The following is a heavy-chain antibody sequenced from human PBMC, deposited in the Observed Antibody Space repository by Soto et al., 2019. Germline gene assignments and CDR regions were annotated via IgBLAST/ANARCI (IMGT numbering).Heavy chain of an antibody. D-gene: IGHD4-17*01. CDR2: ISYDGSNK. V-gene: IGHV3-30*18. CDR3: AKDLGDVYGDYYFDY. J-gene: IGHJ4*02. Sequence: GGSLRLSCAASGFTFSSYGMHWVRQAPGKGLEWVAVISYDGSNKYYADSVKGRFTISRDNSKNTLYLQMNSLRAEDTAVYYCAKDLGDVYGDYYFDYWGQGTLVTVSS. CDR1: GFTFSSYG.